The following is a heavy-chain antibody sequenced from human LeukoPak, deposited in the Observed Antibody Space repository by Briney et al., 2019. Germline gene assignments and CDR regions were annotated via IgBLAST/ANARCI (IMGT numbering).Heavy chain of an antibody. D-gene: IGHD2/OR15-2a*01. Sequence: GGSRRLSCVASGFTFSNYAMNWVRQAPGKGLQWVSGITGSGGSTYHADSVTGRFTVSRNNAKKSLYLQMNSLRVEDTAVYYCARGRPLLFSTSAGGRDYWGQGTLVTVSS. J-gene: IGHJ4*02. CDR3: ARGRPLLFSTSAGGRDY. CDR2: ITGSGGST. V-gene: IGHV3-23*01. CDR1: GFTFSNYA.